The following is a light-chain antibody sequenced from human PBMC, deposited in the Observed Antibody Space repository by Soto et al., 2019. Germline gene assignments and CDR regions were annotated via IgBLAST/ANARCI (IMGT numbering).Light chain of an antibody. CDR3: QSYDSSLSGSSV. CDR1: SSNIGAGYD. J-gene: IGLJ1*01. V-gene: IGLV1-40*01. Sequence: QSVLTQPPSVSGAPGQRVTISCTGSSSNIGAGYDVHWYQQLPGTAPKLLIYGNTNRPSGVPDRFSGSRSGTSPSLAITGLQAEDGGDYYCQSYDSSLSGSSVFGTGTKVTVL. CDR2: GNT.